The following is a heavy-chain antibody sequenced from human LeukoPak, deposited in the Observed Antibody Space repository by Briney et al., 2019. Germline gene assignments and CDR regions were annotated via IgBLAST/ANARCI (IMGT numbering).Heavy chain of an antibody. V-gene: IGHV1-2*02. CDR2: INPNSGGT. Sequence: GSVKVSCKASGYTFTGYYMQLGRQAPGQGLEWMGWINPNSGGTNYAQKFQGRVTMTRDTSISTAYMELSRLRSDDTAVYYCARDATAMVDFDYWGQGTLVTVSS. CDR1: GYTFTGYY. D-gene: IGHD5-18*01. CDR3: ARDATAMVDFDY. J-gene: IGHJ4*02.